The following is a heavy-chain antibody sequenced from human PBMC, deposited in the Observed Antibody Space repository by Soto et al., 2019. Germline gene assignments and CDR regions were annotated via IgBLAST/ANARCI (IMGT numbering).Heavy chain of an antibody. CDR1: GFTVSSNH. CDR3: AGPGEQHRY. J-gene: IGHJ4*02. V-gene: IGHV3-66*01. CDR2: IYSGGST. D-gene: IGHD3-16*01. Sequence: EVQLVESGGGLVQPGGSLRLSCAASGFTVSSNHMSWVRQSPGQGLEWVSLIYSGGSTYYADSVKGRFTFSRDNSQNTLYLQMNSLRAEDTAVYYCAGPGEQHRYWGQGTLVTVSS.